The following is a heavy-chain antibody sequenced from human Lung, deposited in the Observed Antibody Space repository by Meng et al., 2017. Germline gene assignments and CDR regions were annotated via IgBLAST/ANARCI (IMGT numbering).Heavy chain of an antibody. CDR1: GGSFSDYY. CDR2: INHSGST. J-gene: IGHJ4*02. V-gene: IGHV4-34*01. D-gene: IGHD4-11*01. Sequence: QVQLHQWGAGLLKPSEPPSLTCVVSGGSFSDYYWSWIRQPPGKGLEWIGEINHSGSTNYNPSLESRATISVDTSQNNLSLKLSSVTAADSAVYYCARGPTTMAHDFDYWGQGTLVTVSS. CDR3: ARGPTTMAHDFDY.